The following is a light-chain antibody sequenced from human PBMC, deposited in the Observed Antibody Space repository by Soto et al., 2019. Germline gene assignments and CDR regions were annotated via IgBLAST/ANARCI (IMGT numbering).Light chain of an antibody. V-gene: IGKV3-20*01. CDR1: QSVTSTY. CDR2: GTS. Sequence: IVLTQSPGTLSLSPGERATLSGRASQSVTSTYLTWYQQKPGQAPRLLIHGTSNRATGIPDRFSGSGSGTDFTLTISRLEPEDFAVFYCQHYDSLPITFGQGTRLEI. J-gene: IGKJ5*01. CDR3: QHYDSLPIT.